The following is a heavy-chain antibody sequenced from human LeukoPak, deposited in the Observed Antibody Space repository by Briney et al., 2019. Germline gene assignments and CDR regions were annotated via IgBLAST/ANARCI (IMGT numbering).Heavy chain of an antibody. CDR3: ARGLEWLTTSNTWFAP. D-gene: IGHD3-3*01. Sequence: ASVKVSCKASSDTFTNYAFSWVRQAPGQGLEWMGWIIAYNGNTNYAQKLQGRVTMTTDTSTSTAYMEMRRLRSDDTDVYYCARGLEWLTTSNTWFAPWGQGPLVTVSS. CDR2: IIAYNGNT. CDR1: SDTFTNYA. J-gene: IGHJ5*02. V-gene: IGHV1-18*01.